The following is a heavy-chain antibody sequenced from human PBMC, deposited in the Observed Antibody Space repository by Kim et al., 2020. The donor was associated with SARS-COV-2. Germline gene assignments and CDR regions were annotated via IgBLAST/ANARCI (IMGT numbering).Heavy chain of an antibody. CDR1: GFTFSSYD. V-gene: IGHV3-13*01. D-gene: IGHD3-10*01. CDR3: ARGAMDRPPYYYYNGLDV. CDR2: ITTAGDT. J-gene: IGHJ6*02. Sequence: GGSLRLSCAASGFTFSSYDMHWVRQATGKGLEWVSAITTAGDTYYPGSVKGRFTISRENAKNSLYLQMNNLRAGDTAVYYCARGAMDRPPYYYYNGLDVWGQGTTVTVSS.